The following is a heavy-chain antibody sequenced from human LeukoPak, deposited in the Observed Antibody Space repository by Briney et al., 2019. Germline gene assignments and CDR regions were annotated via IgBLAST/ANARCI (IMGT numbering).Heavy chain of an antibody. CDR3: ARLNYGSGSYYPATLDY. CDR2: INHSGST. Sequence: SETLSLTCAVYGGSFSGYYWSWIRQPPGKGLEWIGEINHSGSTNYNPSLKSRVTISVDTSKNQFSLKLSSVTAADTAVYYCARLNYGSGSYYPATLDYWGQGTLVTVSS. D-gene: IGHD3-10*01. J-gene: IGHJ4*02. CDR1: GGSFSGYY. V-gene: IGHV4-34*01.